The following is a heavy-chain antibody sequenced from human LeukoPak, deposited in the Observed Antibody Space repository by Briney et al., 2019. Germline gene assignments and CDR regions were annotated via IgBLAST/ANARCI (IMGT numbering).Heavy chain of an antibody. CDR3: AKGVLTYYYMDA. CDR1: GFIFRSYA. D-gene: IGHD3-16*01. Sequence: GGSLRLSCEGSGFIFRSYAMHWVRQAPGRGLEWLTVISYNGDSEDYADSVKGRFTISRDNSKKTLYLQMNSLRVEDTAVYYCAKGVLTYYYMDAWGKGTTVTVSS. CDR2: ISYNGDSE. V-gene: IGHV3-30*04. J-gene: IGHJ6*03.